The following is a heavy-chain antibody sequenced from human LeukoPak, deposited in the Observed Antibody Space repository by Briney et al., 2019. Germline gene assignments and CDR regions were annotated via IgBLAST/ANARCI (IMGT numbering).Heavy chain of an antibody. V-gene: IGHV3-48*03. CDR1: GFTFSRYE. CDR2: ISSSGSTI. J-gene: IGHJ6*04. CDR3: AELGITMIGGV. D-gene: IGHD3-10*02. Sequence: GGSLRLSCAASGFTFSRYEMNWVRQAPGKRLEWVSYISSSGSTIYYADCVKGRFTISRDNAKNSLYLQMNSLRAEDTAVYYCAELGITMIGGVWGKGTTVTISS.